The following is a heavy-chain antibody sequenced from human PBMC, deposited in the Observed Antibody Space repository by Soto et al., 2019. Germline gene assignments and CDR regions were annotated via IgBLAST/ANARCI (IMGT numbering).Heavy chain of an antibody. V-gene: IGHV3-30*18. D-gene: IGHD3-10*01. CDR2: ISYDGSNK. Sequence: GGSLRLSCAASGFTFSSYGMHWVRQAPGKGLEWVAVISYDGSNKYYADSVKGRFTISRDNSKNTLYLQMNSLRAEDTAVYYCAKWGQGGLWFGDFSDGVYGMDVWGQGTTVTVSS. CDR1: GFTFSSYG. CDR3: AKWGQGGLWFGDFSDGVYGMDV. J-gene: IGHJ6*02.